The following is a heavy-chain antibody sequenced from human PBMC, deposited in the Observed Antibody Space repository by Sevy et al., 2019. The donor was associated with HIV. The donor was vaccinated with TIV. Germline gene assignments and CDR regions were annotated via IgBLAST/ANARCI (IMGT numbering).Heavy chain of an antibody. J-gene: IGHJ6*03. CDR3: ARVHSRYCSGGSCYYYYYMDV. V-gene: IGHV3-53*01. Sequence: GGSLRLSCAASGFTVSSNYMSWVRQAPGKGLEWVSVIYSGGSTYYADSVKGRFTISRDNSKNTRYLQMNSLRAEDTAVYYCARVHSRYCSGGSCYYYYYMDVWGKGTTVTVSS. CDR2: IYSGGST. D-gene: IGHD2-15*01. CDR1: GFTVSSNY.